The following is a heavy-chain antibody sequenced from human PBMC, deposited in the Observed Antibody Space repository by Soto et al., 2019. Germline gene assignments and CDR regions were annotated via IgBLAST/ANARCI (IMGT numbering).Heavy chain of an antibody. V-gene: IGHV4-34*01. CDR2: INHSGST. J-gene: IGHJ4*02. Sequence: QVQLQQWGAGLLKPSETLSLTCAVYGGSFSGYYWRWIRQPPGKGLEWIVEINHSGSTNYNTSLKSRVTISVDTSKNQFSLKLSSVTAADTAVYYCARGGSISFGSGSYSYWGQGTLVTVSS. D-gene: IGHD3-10*01. CDR3: ARGGSISFGSGSYSY. CDR1: GGSFSGYY.